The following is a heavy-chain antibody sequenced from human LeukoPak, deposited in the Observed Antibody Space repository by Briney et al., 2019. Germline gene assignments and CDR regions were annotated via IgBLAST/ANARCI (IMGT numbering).Heavy chain of an antibody. CDR3: ARDYHRSGWTGYYFDY. J-gene: IGHJ4*02. D-gene: IGHD6-19*01. CDR2: INTNTGNP. V-gene: IGHV7-4-1*02. Sequence: ASVKVSCKTSGSTFSSYAMNWVRQAAGQGLEWMGGINTNTGNPTYAQGFTGRFVFSLDTSVSTAYLQISSLKAEDTAVYYCARDYHRSGWTGYYFDYWGQGTLVTVSS. CDR1: GSTFSSYA.